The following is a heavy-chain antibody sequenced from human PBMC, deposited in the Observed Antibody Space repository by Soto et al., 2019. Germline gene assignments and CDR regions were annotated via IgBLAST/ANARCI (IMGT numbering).Heavy chain of an antibody. CDR3: ARATVIAAAVYYYYGMDV. CDR2: IIPIFGTA. Sequence: QVQLVQSGAEVKKPGSSVKVSCKASGGTFSSYAISWVRQAPGQVLEWMGGIIPIFGTANYAQKFQGRVTITADESTSTAYMELSSLRSEDTAVYYCARATVIAAAVYYYYGMDVWGQGTTVTVSS. V-gene: IGHV1-69*01. D-gene: IGHD6-13*01. J-gene: IGHJ6*02. CDR1: GGTFSSYA.